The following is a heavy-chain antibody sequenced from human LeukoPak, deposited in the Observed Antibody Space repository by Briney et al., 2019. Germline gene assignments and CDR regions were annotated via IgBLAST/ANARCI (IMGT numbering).Heavy chain of an antibody. CDR2: IRYDGSNK. Sequence: GGSLSLSCAASGFPFSSYGMHWVRQAPGKGLEWVAFIRYDGSNKYYADSVKGRFTISRDNSKNTLYLQMNSLRAEDTAVYYCAKAGYYDFWSGYSDLDYWGQGTLVTVSS. V-gene: IGHV3-30*02. CDR3: AKAGYYDFWSGYSDLDY. D-gene: IGHD3-3*01. J-gene: IGHJ4*02. CDR1: GFPFSSYG.